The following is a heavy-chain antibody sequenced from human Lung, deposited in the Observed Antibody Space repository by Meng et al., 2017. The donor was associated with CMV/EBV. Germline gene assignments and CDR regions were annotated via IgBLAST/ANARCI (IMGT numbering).Heavy chain of an antibody. D-gene: IGHD4-17*01. CDR2: VYWNDDN. J-gene: IGHJ2*01. CDR1: RLSLTTAGLG. Sequence: SRLSLTTAGLGVGWVRPPAGKAPEWLALVYWNDDNRYSPSLRNRLTITKDTSKNQAVLTMSNMDPVDTATYYCAHYGDYRFGWYFDLWGRGTLVTVSS. CDR3: AHYGDYRFGWYFDL. V-gene: IGHV2-5*01.